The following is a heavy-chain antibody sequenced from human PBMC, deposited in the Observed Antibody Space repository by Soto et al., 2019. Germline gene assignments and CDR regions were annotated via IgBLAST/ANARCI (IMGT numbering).Heavy chain of an antibody. J-gene: IGHJ6*02. Sequence: PGESLKISCKGAGYSFTDYWIGWVRQMPGKGLEWMGIIYPGDSGARYSPSFQGRVSISADKSVNTAYLQWGSLKASDTAMYYCARQTTGWFGMDVWGQGTTVTVSS. CDR3: ARQTTGWFGMDV. V-gene: IGHV5-51*01. CDR2: IYPGDSGA. D-gene: IGHD6-19*01. CDR1: GYSFTDYW.